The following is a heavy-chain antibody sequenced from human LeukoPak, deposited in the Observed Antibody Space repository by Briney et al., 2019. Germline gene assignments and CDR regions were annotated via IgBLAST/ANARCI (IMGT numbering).Heavy chain of an antibody. Sequence: PGGSLRLSCAASGFTFSSYGMHWVRQAPGKGLEWVAVIWYDGSNKYYADSVKGRFTISRDNSKNTLYLQMNSLRAEDTAVYYCAKDLDYYGSGSYIFDYWGQGTLVTVSS. D-gene: IGHD3-10*01. J-gene: IGHJ4*02. CDR1: GFTFSSYG. CDR3: AKDLDYYGSGSYIFDY. CDR2: IWYDGSNK. V-gene: IGHV3-30*02.